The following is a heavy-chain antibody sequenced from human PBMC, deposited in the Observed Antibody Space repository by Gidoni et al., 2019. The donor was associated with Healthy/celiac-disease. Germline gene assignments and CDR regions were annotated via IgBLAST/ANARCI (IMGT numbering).Heavy chain of an antibody. Sequence: QVKMVQSGAEVKKPGASLKVSCKASGYIFTSYGISWVRQTPGQGLEWMGWISAYNGDTNEAQKLQGRGTKTTDTSTSTAYMELRSLRSDDTAVYYCAREAGDPEFDYWGQGTLVTVSS. J-gene: IGHJ4*02. CDR3: AREAGDPEFDY. CDR1: GYIFTSYG. CDR2: ISAYNGDT. D-gene: IGHD7-27*01. V-gene: IGHV1-18*04.